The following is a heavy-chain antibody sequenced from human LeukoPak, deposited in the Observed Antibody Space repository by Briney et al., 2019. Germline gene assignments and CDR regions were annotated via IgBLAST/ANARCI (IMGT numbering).Heavy chain of an antibody. CDR3: AKDPYSSDPYNWFDP. CDR1: EFTFSTYW. V-gene: IGHV3-7*01. D-gene: IGHD3-22*01. J-gene: IGHJ5*02. CDR2: IKQDGSEK. Sequence: GGSLRLSCAASEFTFSTYWMSWVRQAPGKGLEWVADIKQDGSEKYYVDSVKGRFTISRQNAKNSVFLQMNSLRAEDTAVYYCAKDPYSSDPYNWFDPWGQGTLVTVSS.